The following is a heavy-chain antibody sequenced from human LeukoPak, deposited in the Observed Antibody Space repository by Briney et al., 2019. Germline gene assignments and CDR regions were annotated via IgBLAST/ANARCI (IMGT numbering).Heavy chain of an antibody. CDR2: IRGSGGST. Sequence: PGGSLRLSCAASGFTVSSNYMSWVRQAPGKGLEWVSAIRGSGGSTYYAGSVKGRFTISRDNSKNTLYLQMNSLRADDTAVYYCANSIAPPGTFDAFDIWGQGTMVTVSS. V-gene: IGHV3-23*01. CDR3: ANSIAPPGTFDAFDI. J-gene: IGHJ3*02. D-gene: IGHD6-13*01. CDR1: GFTVSSNY.